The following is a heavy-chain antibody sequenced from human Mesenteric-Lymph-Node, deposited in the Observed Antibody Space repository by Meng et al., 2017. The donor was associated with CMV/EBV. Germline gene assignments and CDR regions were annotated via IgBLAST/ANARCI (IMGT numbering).Heavy chain of an antibody. Sequence: SETLSLTCAVYGGSFSGYYWSWIRQPPGKGLEWIGEINQSGSTKYNPSLKSRVTISVDTSKNQLSLKLSSVTAADTAVYYCARDPTITTSNAFDYWGQGTLVTVSS. CDR1: GGSFSGYY. CDR2: INQSGST. CDR3: ARDPTITTSNAFDY. D-gene: IGHD3-3*01. J-gene: IGHJ4*02. V-gene: IGHV4-34*01.